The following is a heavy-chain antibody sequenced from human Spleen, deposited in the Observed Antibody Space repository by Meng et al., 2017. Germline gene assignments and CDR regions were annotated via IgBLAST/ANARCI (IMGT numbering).Heavy chain of an antibody. D-gene: IGHD3-9*01. J-gene: IGHJ4*02. CDR1: GYTFMNYG. V-gene: IGHV1-18*01. CDR3: ARGLKLRYFDWHFPVDS. CDR2: ISTHNGIT. Sequence: ASVKVSCKASGYTFMNYGLSWVRQAPGQGLEWMGWISTHNGITKYAQKLQGRVAMTTDTSTSTAYMELSSLRSEDTAVYYCARGLKLRYFDWHFPVDSWGQGTLVTVSS.